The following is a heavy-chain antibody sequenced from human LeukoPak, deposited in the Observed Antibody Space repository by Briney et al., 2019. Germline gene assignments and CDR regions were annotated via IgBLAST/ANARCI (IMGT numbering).Heavy chain of an antibody. V-gene: IGHV3-48*02. Sequence: PGGSLRLSCAAHGFTFSSQSMSWVRQAPGKGLEWVSHISSSSSTIYYADSVKGRFTISRDNAKNSLYLQMDSLRDEDTAMYYCASRHSSTWTFDYWGQGTLVTVSS. CDR3: ASRHSSTWTFDY. CDR1: GFTFSSQS. J-gene: IGHJ4*02. CDR2: ISSSSSTI. D-gene: IGHD6-13*01.